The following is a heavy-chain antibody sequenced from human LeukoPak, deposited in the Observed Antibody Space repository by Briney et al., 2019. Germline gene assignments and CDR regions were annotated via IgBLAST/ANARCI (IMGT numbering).Heavy chain of an antibody. CDR3: ARAGYYGSGSYFYYYYYGMDV. CDR1: GGSISSGGYS. V-gene: IGHV4-31*03. Sequence: SQTLSLTCTVSGGSISSGGYSWRWIRQHPGKGLEWIGYIYYSGSTYYNPSLKSRVTISVDTSKNQFSLKLSSVTAADTAVYYCARAGYYGSGSYFYYYYYGMDVWGQGTTVTVSS. D-gene: IGHD3-10*01. CDR2: IYYSGST. J-gene: IGHJ6*02.